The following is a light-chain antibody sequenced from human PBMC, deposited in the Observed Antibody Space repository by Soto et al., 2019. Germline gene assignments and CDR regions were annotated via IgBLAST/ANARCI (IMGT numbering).Light chain of an antibody. V-gene: IGLV2-14*01. CDR1: SSDFDYNY. CDR3: CSHTSTSDYF. CDR2: EVS. Sequence: QSALTQPASVSGSPGQSITISCTGTSSDFDYNYVSWFQQHPDKAPKLIIYEVSDRPSGVSDRFSGSKSGNTASLTISGLQAEDEADYYCCSHTSTSDYFFGTGTKVTVL. J-gene: IGLJ1*01.